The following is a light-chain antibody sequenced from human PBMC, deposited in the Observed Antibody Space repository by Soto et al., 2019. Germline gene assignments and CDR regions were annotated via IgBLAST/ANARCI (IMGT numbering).Light chain of an antibody. Sequence: AIQVTQSAASVSASVGDRVTITCRASQAIRTDLGWYQQKPGKAPKLLIFAASNLHSGVPSRFSGSGSGTDFTLTINNLQAEDFATYYCLQEYNYPRTFGQGTKVDIK. CDR1: QAIRTD. CDR2: AAS. V-gene: IGKV1-6*01. J-gene: IGKJ1*01. CDR3: LQEYNYPRT.